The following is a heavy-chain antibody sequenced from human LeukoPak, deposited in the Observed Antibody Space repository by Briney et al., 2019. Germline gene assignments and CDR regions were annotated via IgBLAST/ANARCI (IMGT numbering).Heavy chain of an antibody. D-gene: IGHD4-17*01. Sequence: GGSLRLSCAASGFTFSSYSMNWVRQAPGKGLEWVSYISSSSSTIYYADSVKGRFTISRDNAKNSLYLQMNSLRAKDTAVYYCARDAQPYGGYNDAFDIWGQGTMVTVSS. J-gene: IGHJ3*02. V-gene: IGHV3-48*04. CDR1: GFTFSSYS. CDR3: ARDAQPYGGYNDAFDI. CDR2: ISSSSSTI.